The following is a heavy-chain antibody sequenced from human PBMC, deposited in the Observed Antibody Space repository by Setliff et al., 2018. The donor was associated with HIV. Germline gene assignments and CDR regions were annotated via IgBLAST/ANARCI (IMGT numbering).Heavy chain of an antibody. CDR3: ASAIVGLGYNFFSVDV. CDR2: IIPIFGTA. D-gene: IGHD1-26*01. Sequence: SVKVSCKASGGTFSSYAISWVRQAPGQGLEWMGGIIPIFGTANYAQKFKGRVTFTADKSTSTVYMELSSLRSEDTAVYYCASAIVGLGYNFFSVDVWGKGTTVTVSS. CDR1: GGTFSSYA. V-gene: IGHV1-69*06. J-gene: IGHJ6*04.